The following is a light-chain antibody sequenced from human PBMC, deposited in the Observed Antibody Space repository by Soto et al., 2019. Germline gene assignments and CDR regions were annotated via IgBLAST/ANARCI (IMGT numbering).Light chain of an antibody. V-gene: IGKV1-39*01. CDR3: QQGYSTTPIT. CDR1: RSIDKN. J-gene: IGKJ5*01. Sequence: DIQMTQSPSSLSASIGDRVTITCRASRSIDKNLNWYQQKPGKAPNLLIYATSTLQNGVPSRFSGSGSGTDFTLTVNSLQPEDFATYYCQQGYSTTPITFGQGTRLEIK. CDR2: ATS.